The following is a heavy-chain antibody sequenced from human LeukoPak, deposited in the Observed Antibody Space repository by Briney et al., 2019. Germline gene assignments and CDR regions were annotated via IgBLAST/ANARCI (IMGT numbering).Heavy chain of an antibody. CDR1: GGSISSYY. CDR3: ARDGVGDGYNFSFDL. D-gene: IGHD5-12*01. V-gene: IGHV4-4*07. J-gene: IGHJ2*01. Sequence: PSETLSLTCTVSGGSISSYYWSWIRQPAGKGLEWIGRIYTNGSPNYNPSLKSRVTMSVDTSKNQFSLRLSSVTAADTAVYYCARDGVGDGYNFSFDLWGRGTLVTVSS. CDR2: IYTNGSP.